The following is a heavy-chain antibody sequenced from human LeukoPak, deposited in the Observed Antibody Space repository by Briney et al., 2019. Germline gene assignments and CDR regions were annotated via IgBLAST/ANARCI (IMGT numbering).Heavy chain of an antibody. CDR2: IYHSGST. J-gene: IGHJ4*02. D-gene: IGHD1-1*01. V-gene: IGHV4-39*07. Sequence: SETLSLTCSVSGGSIRSSSYYWGWIRQPPGKGLEWIGSIYHSGSTYYNPSLKSRVTISLDTSKNQFSLKLSSVTAADTAVYYCARATAGTTLFEGIDYWGQGTLVTVSS. CDR3: ARATAGTTLFEGIDY. CDR1: GGSIRSSSYY.